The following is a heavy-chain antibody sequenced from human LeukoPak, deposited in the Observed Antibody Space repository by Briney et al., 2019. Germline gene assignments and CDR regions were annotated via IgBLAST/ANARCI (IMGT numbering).Heavy chain of an antibody. Sequence: PGGSLRLSCAASGFTFSSYAMNWVRQAPGKGLEWVSYISSSGSTIYYADSVKGRFTISRDNAKNSLYLQMNSLRAEDTAVYYCASPPYYDSSGYRDYWGQGTLVTVSS. J-gene: IGHJ4*02. CDR2: ISSSGSTI. CDR3: ASPPYYDSSGYRDY. V-gene: IGHV3-48*03. D-gene: IGHD3-22*01. CDR1: GFTFSSYA.